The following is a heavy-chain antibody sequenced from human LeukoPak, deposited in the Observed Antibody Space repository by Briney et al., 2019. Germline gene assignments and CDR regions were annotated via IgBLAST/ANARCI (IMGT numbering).Heavy chain of an antibody. Sequence: GGSLRLSCAASGFTVSSNYMSWVRQAPGKGLEWVSVIYSGGSTYYADSVKGRFTISRDNSKNTLYLQMNSLRAEDTAVYYCARVGDVDTAMVDYWGQGTLVTVSP. CDR1: GFTVSSNY. CDR2: IYSGGST. V-gene: IGHV3-66*01. J-gene: IGHJ4*02. D-gene: IGHD5-18*01. CDR3: ARVGDVDTAMVDY.